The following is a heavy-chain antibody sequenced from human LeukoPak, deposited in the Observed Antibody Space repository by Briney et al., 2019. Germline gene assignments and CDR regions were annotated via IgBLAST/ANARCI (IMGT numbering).Heavy chain of an antibody. CDR3: ARDPYSYGLVYYYYYGMDV. CDR2: ISYDGSNK. CDR1: GFTFSSYA. D-gene: IGHD5-18*01. V-gene: IGHV3-30-3*01. Sequence: GGSLRLSCAASGFTFSSYAMHWVRQAPGKGLEWVAVISYDGSNKYYADSVKGRFTISRDNSKNTLYLQMNSLRAEDTAVYYCARDPYSYGLVYYYYYGMDVWGQGTTVTVSS. J-gene: IGHJ6*02.